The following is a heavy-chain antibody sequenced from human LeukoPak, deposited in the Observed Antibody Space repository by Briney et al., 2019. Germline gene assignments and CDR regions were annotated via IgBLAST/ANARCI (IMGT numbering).Heavy chain of an antibody. CDR2: IYYSGST. D-gene: IGHD5-18*01. CDR3: ARNWIQLWFGFDP. J-gene: IGHJ5*02. CDR1: GGSFSGYY. Sequence: SETLSLTCAVYGGSFSGYYWSWIRQHPGKGLEWIGYIYYSGSTYYNPSLKSRVTISVDTSKNQFSLKLSSVTAADTAVYYCARNWIQLWFGFDPWGQGTLVTVSS. V-gene: IGHV4-31*11.